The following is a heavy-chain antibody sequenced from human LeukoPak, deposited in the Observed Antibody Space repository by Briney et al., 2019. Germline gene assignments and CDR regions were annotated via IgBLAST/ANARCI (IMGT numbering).Heavy chain of an antibody. CDR3: TTDNVEWELPLDY. J-gene: IGHJ4*02. V-gene: IGHV3-15*01. CDR2: IKSKTDGGTT. D-gene: IGHD1-26*01. Sequence: PGGSLRLSCAASGFTFSNAWMSWVRQAPGKGLEWVGRIKSKTDGGTTDYAAPVKGRFTISRDDSKNTLYLQMNSLKTEDTAVYYCTTDNVEWELPLDYWGQGTLVTVSS. CDR1: GFTFSNAW.